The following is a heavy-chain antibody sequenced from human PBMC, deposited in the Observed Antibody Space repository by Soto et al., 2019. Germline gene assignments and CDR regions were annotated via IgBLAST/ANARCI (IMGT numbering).Heavy chain of an antibody. V-gene: IGHV1-69*02. J-gene: IGHJ4*02. CDR2: IIPILGIA. D-gene: IGHD2-2*01. CDR1: GGTFSSYT. Sequence: SVKVSCKASGGTFSSYTISWVRQAPGQGLEWMGRIIPILGIANYAQKFQGRVTITADKSTSTAYMELSSLRSEDTAVYYCASPSEDCSSTSCSYFDYWGQGTLVTVSS. CDR3: ASPSEDCSSTSCSYFDY.